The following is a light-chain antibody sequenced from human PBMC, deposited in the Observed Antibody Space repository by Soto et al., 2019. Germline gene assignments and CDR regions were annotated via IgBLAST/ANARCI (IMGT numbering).Light chain of an antibody. V-gene: IGKV1-5*01. J-gene: IGKJ1*01. CDR1: QSISSW. CDR3: QQYNSYSWT. Sequence: DIQMTQPPSTLSASVGDRVTITCRASQSISSWLAWYQQKPGKAPKLLIYDASNLESGVPSRFSGGGSGTGFTLTISSLQPDDFATYYCQQYNSYSWTFGQGTKVDIK. CDR2: DAS.